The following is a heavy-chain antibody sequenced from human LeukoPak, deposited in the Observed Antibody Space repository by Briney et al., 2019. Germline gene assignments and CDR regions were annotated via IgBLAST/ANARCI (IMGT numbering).Heavy chain of an antibody. Sequence: GGSLRLSCAASGFTFSSYAMHWVRQAPGKGLEWVAVISYDGSNKYYADSVKGRFTISRDNSKNTLYLQMNSLRAEDTAVYYCARGPHDSSGYYPKEFDYWGQGTLVTVSS. D-gene: IGHD3-22*01. V-gene: IGHV3-30-3*01. J-gene: IGHJ4*02. CDR3: ARGPHDSSGYYPKEFDY. CDR1: GFTFSSYA. CDR2: ISYDGSNK.